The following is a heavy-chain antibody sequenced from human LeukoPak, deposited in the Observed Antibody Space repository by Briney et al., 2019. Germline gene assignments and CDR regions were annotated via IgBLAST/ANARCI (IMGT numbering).Heavy chain of an antibody. D-gene: IGHD3-10*01. CDR2: ITPIFGTA. CDR1: GGTFSSYA. J-gene: IGHJ5*02. CDR3: ARDLADPGSYYAGDP. V-gene: IGHV1-69*05. Sequence: GASVKVSCKASGGTFSSYAISWVRQAPGQGLEWMGRITPIFGTANYAQKFQGRVTITTDESTSTAYMELSSLRSEDTAVYYCARDLADPGSYYAGDPWGQGTLVTVSS.